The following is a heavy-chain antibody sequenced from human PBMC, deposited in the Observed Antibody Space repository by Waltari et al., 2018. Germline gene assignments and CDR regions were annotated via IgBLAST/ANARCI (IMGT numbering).Heavy chain of an antibody. J-gene: IGHJ4*02. CDR3: AKEQGGHSEIDY. Sequence: QVQLVESGGGVFQPGGCLRTSCAASGFPFSRYGMHWVRQAPGKGLEWVAVISYDGNEQYYAYSVKGRFTISRDFSTNTVYLQMNSLRREDTAVYYCAKEQGGHSEIDYWGQGTLVTVSS. D-gene: IGHD2-21*02. CDR2: ISYDGNEQ. V-gene: IGHV3-30*18. CDR1: GFPFSRYG.